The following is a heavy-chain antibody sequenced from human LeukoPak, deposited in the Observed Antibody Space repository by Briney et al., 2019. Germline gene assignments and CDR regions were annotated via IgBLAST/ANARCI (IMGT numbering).Heavy chain of an antibody. J-gene: IGHJ5*02. Sequence: AASVKVSCKASGYIFTSYGISWVRQAPGQGREWMGWISAYNGNTNYAQKLQGRVTMTTDTSTSTAYMELRSLRSDDTAVYYCARDRRSSGSVFPRFDPWGQGTLVTVSS. V-gene: IGHV1-18*01. D-gene: IGHD1-26*01. CDR3: ARDRRSSGSVFPRFDP. CDR2: ISAYNGNT. CDR1: GYIFTSYG.